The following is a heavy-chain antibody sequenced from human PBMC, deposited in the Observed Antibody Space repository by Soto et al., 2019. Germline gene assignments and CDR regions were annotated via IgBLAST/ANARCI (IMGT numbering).Heavy chain of an antibody. Sequence: GGSLRLSCEASGITFSSYDMHWVRQAPGKGLEWVAVIRYDGSHEYYADSVRGRFTISRDNSKNMLYLQMNSLRVEETAVYFCARGPSMNIAVRPLYVWGQGTTVTVSS. J-gene: IGHJ6*02. CDR3: ARGPSMNIAVRPLYV. CDR1: GITFSSYD. V-gene: IGHV3-33*01. CDR2: IRYDGSHE. D-gene: IGHD6-6*01.